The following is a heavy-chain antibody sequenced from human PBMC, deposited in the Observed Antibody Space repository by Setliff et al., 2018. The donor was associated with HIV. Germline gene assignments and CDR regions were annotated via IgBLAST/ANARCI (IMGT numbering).Heavy chain of an antibody. CDR1: GFIFSSYA. CDR2: MSYDGNNK. CDR3: VKPYTGYYYDGSVYDDF. Sequence: GGSLRLSCAASGFIFSSYAMHWVRQAPGKGLEWVAVMSYDGNNKYYADSVKGRFTISRDTSKNTLYLQMSSLRPDDTAIYYCVKPYTGYYYDGSVYDDFWGQGTLVTVSS. J-gene: IGHJ4*02. D-gene: IGHD3-22*01. V-gene: IGHV3-30*15.